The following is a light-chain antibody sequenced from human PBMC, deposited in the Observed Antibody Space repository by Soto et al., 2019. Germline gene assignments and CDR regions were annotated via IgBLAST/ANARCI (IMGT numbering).Light chain of an antibody. CDR1: RSDIGATYD. Sequence: QSVLTQPPSVPGAPGQRVTISCTESRSDIGATYDVHWFQQLPGTAPKLLIYDNNIRPSGVPDRFSGSKSGTSASLAITGLQADDEADYYCQSYDDSLRGYVFGTGTKVTVL. CDR2: DNN. J-gene: IGLJ1*01. CDR3: QSYDDSLRGYV. V-gene: IGLV1-40*01.